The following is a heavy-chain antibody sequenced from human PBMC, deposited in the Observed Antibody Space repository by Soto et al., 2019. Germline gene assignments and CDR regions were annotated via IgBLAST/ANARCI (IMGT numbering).Heavy chain of an antibody. CDR2: IIPIFGTA. CDR3: ASLTYYDFWSGYYNWFDP. J-gene: IGHJ5*02. D-gene: IGHD3-3*01. V-gene: IGHV1-69*13. CDR1: GYTFTSYA. Sequence: ASVNVSCKASGYTFTSYAISWVRQAPGQGLEWMGGIIPIFGTANYAQKFQGRVTITADESTSTAYMELSSLRSEDTAVYYCASLTYYDFWSGYYNWFDPWGQGTLVTVS.